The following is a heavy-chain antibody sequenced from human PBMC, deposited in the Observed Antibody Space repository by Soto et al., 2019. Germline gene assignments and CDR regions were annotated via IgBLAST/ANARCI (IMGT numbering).Heavy chain of an antibody. J-gene: IGHJ5*02. V-gene: IGHV4-4*07. CDR1: SDSVSKYY. CDR2: IHSTRSP. Sequence: SETLSLTCTVSSDSVSKYYWNWIRQPAGKGLEWIGRIHSTRSPNYNPSLKSRVTMSVDTSKNQFSLKLNLTSVTAADTAVYYCARSPAYGDYANLDTWGQGTLVTVSS. CDR3: ARSPAYGDYANLDT. D-gene: IGHD4-17*01.